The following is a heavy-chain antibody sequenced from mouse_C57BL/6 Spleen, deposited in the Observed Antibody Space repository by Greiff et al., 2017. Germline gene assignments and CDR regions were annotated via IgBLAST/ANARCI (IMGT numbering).Heavy chain of an antibody. CDR2: IHPNSGST. Sequence: QVQLQQPGAELVKPGASVKLSCKASGYTFTSYWMHWVKQRPGQGLEWIGMIHPNSGSTNYNEKFKSKATLTVDKSSSTAYMQLSSLTSEDSAVXYCASIYYVDAYYAMDYWGQGTSVTVSS. D-gene: IGHD2-1*01. CDR1: GYTFTSYW. J-gene: IGHJ4*01. V-gene: IGHV1-64*01. CDR3: ASIYYVDAYYAMDY.